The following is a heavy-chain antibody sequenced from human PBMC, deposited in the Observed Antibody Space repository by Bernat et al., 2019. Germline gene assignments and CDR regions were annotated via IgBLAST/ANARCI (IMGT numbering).Heavy chain of an antibody. V-gene: IGHV3-23*01. Sequence: EVQLLESGGGLVQPGGSLRLSCAASGFTFSNYAMSWVRQAPGKGLEWVSAIGGSDGNTYYADSVKGRFTISRDNSKNILYPQMNSLRAEDTAVYSCSRPGGSYVFRGFDSWGQGTLVTVSS. D-gene: IGHD1-26*01. CDR3: SRPGGSYVFRGFDS. CDR1: GFTFSNYA. CDR2: IGGSDGNT. J-gene: IGHJ4*02.